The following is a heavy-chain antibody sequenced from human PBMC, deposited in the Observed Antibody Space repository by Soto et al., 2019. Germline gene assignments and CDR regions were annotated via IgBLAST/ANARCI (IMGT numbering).Heavy chain of an antibody. V-gene: IGHV2-5*02. CDR1: GFSLSTSGVG. Sequence: QITLEESGPTRVKPTQSLALTCTFSGFSLSTSGVGVGWVRQPPGKALEWLALIYWDDDKRYSPSLQSRLTLTKDTSKNPVVLIMTNTDPSDTATYYWAHGPWTGTKAYCDYWGQGTLVTVSS. CDR3: AHGPWTGTKAYCDY. CDR2: IYWDDDK. J-gene: IGHJ4*02. D-gene: IGHD1-1*01.